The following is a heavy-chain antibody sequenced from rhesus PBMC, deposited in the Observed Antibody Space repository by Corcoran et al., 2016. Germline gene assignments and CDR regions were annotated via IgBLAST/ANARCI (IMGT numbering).Heavy chain of an antibody. Sequence: QVQLQESGPGLVKPSETLSLTCAVSGGSISDSYRWSWIRQPPGKGLEWIGYIYGSSTSTNYNPSLKSRVTISKDTSKNQFSLKLSSVTAADTAMYYCAIHRGGFTNQVDYWGQGVLVTVSS. J-gene: IGHJ4*01. D-gene: IGHD2-39*02. V-gene: IGHV4S10*01. CDR3: AIHRGGFTNQVDY. CDR1: GGSISDSYR. CDR2: IYGSSTST.